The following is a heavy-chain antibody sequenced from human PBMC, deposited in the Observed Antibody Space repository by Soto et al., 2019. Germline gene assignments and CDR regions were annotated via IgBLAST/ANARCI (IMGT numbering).Heavy chain of an antibody. CDR1: GFTFSSYS. CDR3: ARTHLTRYCSSTSCYVLSGYGTLGYYYYGMDV. J-gene: IGHJ6*02. CDR2: ISSSSSYI. Sequence: PGGSLRLSCAASGFTFSSYSMNWVRQAPGKGLEWVSSISSSSSYIYYADSVKGRFTISRGNAKNSLYLQMNSLRAEDTAVYYCARTHLTRYCSSTSCYVLSGYGTLGYYYYGMDVWGQGTTVTVSS. D-gene: IGHD2-2*01. V-gene: IGHV3-21*01.